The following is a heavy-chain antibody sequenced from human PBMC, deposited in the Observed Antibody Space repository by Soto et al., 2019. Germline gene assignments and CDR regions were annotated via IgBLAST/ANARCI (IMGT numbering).Heavy chain of an antibody. V-gene: IGHV1-58*02. CDR2: IVVGSGNT. D-gene: IGHD2-15*01. J-gene: IGHJ4*02. CDR1: GFTFTSSA. Sequence: ASVKVSCKASGFTFTSSAMQWVRQARGQRLEWIGWIVVGSGNTNYAQKFQERVTITRDMSTSTAYMELSSLRSEDTAAYYCAAVRDCSGGSCYSGSFDYWGQGTLVTVSS. CDR3: AAVRDCSGGSCYSGSFDY.